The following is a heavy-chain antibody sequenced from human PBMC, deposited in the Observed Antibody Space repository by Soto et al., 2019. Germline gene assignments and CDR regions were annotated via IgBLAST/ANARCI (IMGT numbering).Heavy chain of an antibody. V-gene: IGHV1-18*01. CDR1: GYTFTNYG. Sequence: ASVKVSCKASGYTFTNYGISWVRQAPGQGLEWMGWISAYNGNTKYAQKLQGRVTMTTDTSTSTAYMELRSLRSDDTAVYYCARGGGSGSYYNPYNWFDPWGQGTLVTVS. CDR3: ARGGGSGSYYNPYNWFDP. D-gene: IGHD3-10*01. CDR2: ISAYNGNT. J-gene: IGHJ5*02.